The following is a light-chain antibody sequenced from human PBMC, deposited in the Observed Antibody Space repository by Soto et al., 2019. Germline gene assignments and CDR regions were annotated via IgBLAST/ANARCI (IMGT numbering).Light chain of an antibody. Sequence: QSVLTQPPSVSGAPGQRGTISCTGSSSNIGAGYDVHWYQQLPGTAPKLLIYGNSNRPSGVPDRFSGSKSGTSASLAITGLQAEDEADYYCQSYDSSLSGWHVFGTGTKVTVL. J-gene: IGLJ1*01. V-gene: IGLV1-40*01. CDR1: SSNIGAGYD. CDR2: GNS. CDR3: QSYDSSLSGWHV.